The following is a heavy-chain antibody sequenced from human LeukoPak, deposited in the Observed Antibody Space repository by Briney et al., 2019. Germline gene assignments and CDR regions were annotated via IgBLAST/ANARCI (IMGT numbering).Heavy chain of an antibody. V-gene: IGHV3-21*01. Sequence: GGSLRLSCAASGFTFSTYTMNWVSPAPGKGLEWVSTIGSSSSYIYYRDSVKGRFTISRDNAKNSLYLPMNSLRAEDTAVYYCARAPYDSTGYETPLAFDIWGQGTMVTVSS. CDR3: ARAPYDSTGYETPLAFDI. D-gene: IGHD3-22*01. CDR2: IGSSSSYI. J-gene: IGHJ3*02. CDR1: GFTFSTYT.